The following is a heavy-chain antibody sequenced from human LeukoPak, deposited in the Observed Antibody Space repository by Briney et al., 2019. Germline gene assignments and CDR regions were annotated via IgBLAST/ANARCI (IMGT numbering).Heavy chain of an antibody. J-gene: IGHJ4*02. CDR2: IAYDGSRA. CDR1: GFTFGGYG. V-gene: IGHV3-33*01. Sequence: PGGSLRLSCAGSGFTFGGYGMHWFRQTPGKGLEGVAVIAYDGSRAFYADSVKGRFTIYRDNSKNTMSVQMDDLRAEDTAVYYCTRYNNYHFDYWGQGTLVTVSS. D-gene: IGHD5-24*01. CDR3: TRYNNYHFDY.